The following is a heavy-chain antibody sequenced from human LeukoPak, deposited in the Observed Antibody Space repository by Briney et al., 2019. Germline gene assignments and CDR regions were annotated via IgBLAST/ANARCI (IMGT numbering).Heavy chain of an antibody. V-gene: IGHV4-59*01. CDR3: ARDSAFDV. J-gene: IGHJ3*01. CDR1: GGSMKNYY. CDR2: IYYSGNT. Sequence: SETLSLTCTVSGGSMKNYYWSWIRQPPGKGLEWIGNIYYSGNTNYKASLKSRVSISIDTSKNQFSLKLGSVAAADTAVYYCARDSAFDVWGQGTMVTVSS.